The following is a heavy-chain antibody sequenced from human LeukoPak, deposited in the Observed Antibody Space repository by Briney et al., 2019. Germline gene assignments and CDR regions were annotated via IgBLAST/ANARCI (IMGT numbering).Heavy chain of an antibody. Sequence: GGSLRLSCAASGFTFNKYTMNWVRQAPGKGLEWVSSISTSSSYIYYADSVKGRFTISRDNAKNSLYLQMNSLRAEDTAVYYCARDGDDSSGYYFAGYWGQGTLVTVSS. CDR2: ISTSSSYI. D-gene: IGHD3-22*01. V-gene: IGHV3-21*04. CDR1: GFTFNKYT. CDR3: ARDGDDSSGYYFAGY. J-gene: IGHJ4*02.